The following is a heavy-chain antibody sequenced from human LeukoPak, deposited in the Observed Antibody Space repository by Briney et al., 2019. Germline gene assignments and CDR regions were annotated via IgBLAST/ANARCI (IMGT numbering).Heavy chain of an antibody. Sequence: PGGSLRLSCAASGFTFSGYAMHWVRQAPGKGLEWVAVISYDGSNKYYADSVKGRFTISRDNSKNTLYLQMNSLRAEDTAVYYCARDRYYYGSGSYFDYWGQGTLVTVSS. V-gene: IGHV3-30*04. CDR3: ARDRYYYGSGSYFDY. CDR2: ISYDGSNK. CDR1: GFTFSGYA. D-gene: IGHD3-10*01. J-gene: IGHJ4*02.